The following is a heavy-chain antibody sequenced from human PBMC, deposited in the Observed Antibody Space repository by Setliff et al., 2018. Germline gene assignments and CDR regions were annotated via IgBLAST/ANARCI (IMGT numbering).Heavy chain of an antibody. CDR2: IFTSGST. CDR3: AHSTTFDLHHDY. Sequence: SETLSLTCRVSGGSVSTFYWTWIRQPPGKGLEWIGYIFTSGSTQYNPSLKSRATISRDTSSNQFSLKLFSVTAADTAVYYCAHSTTFDLHHDYWGQGTLVTVSS. J-gene: IGHJ4*02. D-gene: IGHD3-9*01. CDR1: GGSVSTFY. V-gene: IGHV4-4*09.